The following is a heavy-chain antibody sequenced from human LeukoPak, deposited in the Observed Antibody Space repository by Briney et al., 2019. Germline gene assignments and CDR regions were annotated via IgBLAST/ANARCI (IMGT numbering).Heavy chain of an antibody. Sequence: ASVKVSCKASGGTFSSYAISWVRQAPGQGLEWMGGIIPIFGTANYAQKFQGRVTITADKSTSTAYMELSSLRSEDTAVYYCARGRVRYNWNPFDYWGQGTLVTVSS. CDR2: IIPIFGTA. CDR3: ARGRVRYNWNPFDY. V-gene: IGHV1-69*06. J-gene: IGHJ4*02. D-gene: IGHD1-20*01. CDR1: GGTFSSYA.